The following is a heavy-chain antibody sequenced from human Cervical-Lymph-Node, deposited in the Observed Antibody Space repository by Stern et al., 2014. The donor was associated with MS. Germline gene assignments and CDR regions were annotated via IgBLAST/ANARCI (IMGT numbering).Heavy chain of an antibody. CDR1: GFTFSSYA. CDR2: ISYDGSNK. D-gene: IGHD2-2*01. J-gene: IGHJ4*02. V-gene: IGHV3-30-3*01. CDR3: ARAPGAPYCSSTSCPELEESYFDY. Sequence: VQLVESGGGVVQPGRSLRLSCAASGFTFSSYAMHWVRQAPGKGLEWVAVISYDGSNKYYADSVKGRFTISRDNSKNTLYLQMNSLRAEDTAVYYCARAPGAPYCSSTSCPELEESYFDYWGQGTLVTVSS.